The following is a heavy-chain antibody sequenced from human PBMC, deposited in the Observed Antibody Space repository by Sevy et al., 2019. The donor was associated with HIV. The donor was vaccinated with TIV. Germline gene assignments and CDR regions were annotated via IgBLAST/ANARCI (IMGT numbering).Heavy chain of an antibody. CDR1: GDSVSSNSAA. Sequence: SQTLSLTCAISGDSVSSNSAAWNWIRQSPSRGLEWLGRTYYRSKWYNDYAVSMKSRITINPDTSKNQFSLQLNSVTPEDTAVYYCARDYSSSSYYYYYYGMDVWGQGTTVTVSS. CDR3: ARDYSSSSYYYYYYGMDV. D-gene: IGHD6-6*01. V-gene: IGHV6-1*01. J-gene: IGHJ6*02. CDR2: TYYRSKWYN.